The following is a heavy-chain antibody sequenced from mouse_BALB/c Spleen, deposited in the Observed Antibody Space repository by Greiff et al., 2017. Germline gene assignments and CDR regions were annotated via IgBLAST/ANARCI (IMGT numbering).Heavy chain of an antibody. CDR3: ARDPHSNYYAMDY. J-gene: IGHJ4*01. CDR1: GFTFSSYT. CDR2: ISNGGGST. V-gene: IGHV5-12-2*01. Sequence: EVKLVESGGGLVQPGGSLKLSCAASGFTFSSYTMSWVRQTPEKRLEWVAYISNGGGSTYYPDTVKGRFTISRDNAKNTPYLEMSSLRSEDTALYYCARDPHSNYYAMDYWGQGTSVTVSS.